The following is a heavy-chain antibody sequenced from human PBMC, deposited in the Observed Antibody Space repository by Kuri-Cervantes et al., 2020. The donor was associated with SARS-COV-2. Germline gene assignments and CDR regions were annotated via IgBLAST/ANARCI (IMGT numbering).Heavy chain of an antibody. CDR3: ARGYCSGGSCYSEDYFDY. CDR1: GYSFTSYW. V-gene: IGHV5-51*01. Sequence: GESLKISCKGSGYSFTSYWIGWVRQMPGKGLEWMGIIYPGDFDTRYSPSFQGQVTISADKSISTAYLQWSSLKASDTAMYYCARGYCSGGSCYSEDYFDYWGQGTLVTVSS. D-gene: IGHD2-15*01. J-gene: IGHJ4*02. CDR2: IYPGDFDT.